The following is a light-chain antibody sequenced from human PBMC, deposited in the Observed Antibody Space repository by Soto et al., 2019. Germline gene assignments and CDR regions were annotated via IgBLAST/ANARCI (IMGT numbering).Light chain of an antibody. J-gene: IGKJ3*01. V-gene: IGKV3-20*01. Sequence: EIELTQSPGTLSLSPGERATLSCRASQSVAGSHVAWYQQTPGQAPRLLIYAASSRATGAPDRCSGSGSGSDFSLTINSLEPDDFAVYFCRHFGSSPRGFTHGPGTKVDVK. CDR1: QSVAGSH. CDR3: RHFGSSPRGFT. CDR2: AAS.